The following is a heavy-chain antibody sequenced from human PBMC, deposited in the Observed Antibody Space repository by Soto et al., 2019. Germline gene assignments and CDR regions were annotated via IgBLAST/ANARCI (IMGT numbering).Heavy chain of an antibody. CDR3: ARHPESIYEAAFDY. D-gene: IGHD5-12*01. V-gene: IGHV4-61*05. Sequence: SETLSLTCTVSGGSLSSSYYYWGWIRQAPGKGLEWIGNFYYSGSTNYNPSLRSRVTISVDTSKNQFSLKLSSVTAADTAVYYCARHPESIYEAAFDYWGQGTLVTVSS. CDR2: FYYSGST. CDR1: GGSLSSSYYY. J-gene: IGHJ4*02.